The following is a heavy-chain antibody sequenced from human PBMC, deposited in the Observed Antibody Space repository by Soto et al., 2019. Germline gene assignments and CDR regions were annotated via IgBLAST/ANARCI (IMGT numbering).Heavy chain of an antibody. J-gene: IGHJ5*02. CDR3: ARVGCSGGSCYVRWFDP. D-gene: IGHD2-15*01. Sequence: SETLSLTCTVSGGSVSSGSFYWSWIRQPPGKGLEWIGYIYYSGSTNYNPSLKSRVTISVDTSKNQFSLKLSSVTAADTAVYYCARVGCSGGSCYVRWFDPWGQGTLVTVSS. V-gene: IGHV4-61*01. CDR1: GGSVSSGSFY. CDR2: IYYSGST.